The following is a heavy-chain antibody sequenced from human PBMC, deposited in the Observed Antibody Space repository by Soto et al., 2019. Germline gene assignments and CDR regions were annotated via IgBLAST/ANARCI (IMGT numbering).Heavy chain of an antibody. CDR1: GFTFSSYA. V-gene: IGHV3-30-3*01. Sequence: GGSLRLSCAASGFTFSSYAMQWVRQAPGKGLEWVAVISYDGSNKYYADSVEGRFTISRDNSKNTLYLQMNSLRAEDTAVYYCARDRGLWEMATITFLDYWGQGTLVTVSS. J-gene: IGHJ4*02. CDR2: ISYDGSNK. D-gene: IGHD5-12*01. CDR3: ARDRGLWEMATITFLDY.